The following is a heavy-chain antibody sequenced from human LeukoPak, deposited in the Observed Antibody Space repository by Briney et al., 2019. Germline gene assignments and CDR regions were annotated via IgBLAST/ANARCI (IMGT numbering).Heavy chain of an antibody. V-gene: IGHV4-39*07. CDR1: GGSISSSGHY. CDR2: IYSNGNT. J-gene: IGHJ4*02. CDR3: ARSATVTTGYFDY. D-gene: IGHD4-17*01. Sequence: SETLSLTCSVSGGSISSSGHYWGWIRQSPEKGLDWIGSIYSNGNTYYNPSVKSRVTISVDASKNQFSLKLTSVTAAETAVYYCARSATVTTGYFDYWGQGALVTVSS.